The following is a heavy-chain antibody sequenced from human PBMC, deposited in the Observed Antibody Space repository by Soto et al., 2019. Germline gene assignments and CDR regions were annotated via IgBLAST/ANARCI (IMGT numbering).Heavy chain of an antibody. CDR3: AYTRKWVNAFDI. Sequence: QITLKESGPTLVKPTQTLTLTCTFSGFSLSTSGVGVGWIRQPPGKALEWLALIYWDDDKRYSPSLKSRLTLTKETSKNQVGLTMTNMDPVDTATYYCAYTRKWVNAFDIWGQGTMVTVSS. D-gene: IGHD1-26*01. J-gene: IGHJ3*02. V-gene: IGHV2-5*02. CDR1: GFSLSTSGVG. CDR2: IYWDDDK.